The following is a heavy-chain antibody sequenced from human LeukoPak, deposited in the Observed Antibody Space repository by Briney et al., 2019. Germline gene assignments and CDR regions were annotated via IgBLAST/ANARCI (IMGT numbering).Heavy chain of an antibody. V-gene: IGHV3-48*04. CDR1: GVSFSSSG. Sequence: GGSLRLSCGASGVSFSSSGMNWVRQAPGKGLEWIPYISQTGNTIYYADSVRGRFSVSKDNAKNSLYLQMNSLRAEDTAVYYCARDLGEMATISWRHFDYWGQGTLVTVSS. CDR2: ISQTGNTI. D-gene: IGHD5-24*01. CDR3: ARDLGEMATISWRHFDY. J-gene: IGHJ4*02.